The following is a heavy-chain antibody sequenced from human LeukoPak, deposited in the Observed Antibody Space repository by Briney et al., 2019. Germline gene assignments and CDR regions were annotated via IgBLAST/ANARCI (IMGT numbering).Heavy chain of an antibody. J-gene: IGHJ3*02. CDR2: IKQDGSEK. D-gene: IGHD3-10*01. Sequence: PGGSLRLSCAASGFTFSSYWMSWVRQAPGKGLEWVANIKQDGSEKYYVDSVKGRFTISRDNAKNSLYLQMNSLRAEDTAVYYCARRDYYGSGSYAFDIWGQGTMVTVSS. CDR1: GFTFSSYW. V-gene: IGHV3-7*01. CDR3: ARRDYYGSGSYAFDI.